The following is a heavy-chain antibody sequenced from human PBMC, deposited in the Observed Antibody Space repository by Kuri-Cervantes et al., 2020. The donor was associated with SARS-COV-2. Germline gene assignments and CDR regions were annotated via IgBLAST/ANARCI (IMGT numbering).Heavy chain of an antibody. J-gene: IGHJ4*02. Sequence: GESLKISCAASGFTFSTYTMHWVRQAPGKGLEWVAVTTDDGTNKYYADSVKGRFTVSRDNLRNTLYLEMNSLRAEDTALYFCAKDGYNWGDYFDYWGQGTLVTVSS. CDR2: TTDDGTNK. CDR1: GFTFSTYT. CDR3: AKDGYNWGDYFDY. V-gene: IGHV3-30-3*01. D-gene: IGHD1-1*01.